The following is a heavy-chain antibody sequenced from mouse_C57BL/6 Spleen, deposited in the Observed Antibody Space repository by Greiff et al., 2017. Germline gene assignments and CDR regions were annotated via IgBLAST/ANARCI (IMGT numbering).Heavy chain of an antibody. D-gene: IGHD1-1*01. Sequence: EVQLQQSGAELVRPGASVKLSCTASGFNIKDYYMHWVKQRPEQGLEWIGRIDPEDGDTEYAPKFQGKATMTADTSSNTAYLQLSSLTSEDTAVYYCTARGTTVVATNFDYWGQGTTLTVSS. J-gene: IGHJ2*01. CDR1: GFNIKDYY. CDR2: IDPEDGDT. CDR3: TARGTTVVATNFDY. V-gene: IGHV14-1*01.